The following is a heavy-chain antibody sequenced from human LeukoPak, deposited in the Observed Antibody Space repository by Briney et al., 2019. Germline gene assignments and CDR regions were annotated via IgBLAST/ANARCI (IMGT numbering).Heavy chain of an antibody. CDR1: GYTFTSYG. D-gene: IGHD3-3*01. J-gene: IGHJ3*02. V-gene: IGHV1-69*06. CDR2: IIPIFGTA. Sequence: EASVKVSCKASGYTFTSYGISWVRQAPGQGLEWMGGIIPIFGTANYAQKFQGRVAITADKSTSTAYMELSSLRSEDTAVYYCARALFGVVIALGAFDIWGQGTMVTVSS. CDR3: ARALFGVVIALGAFDI.